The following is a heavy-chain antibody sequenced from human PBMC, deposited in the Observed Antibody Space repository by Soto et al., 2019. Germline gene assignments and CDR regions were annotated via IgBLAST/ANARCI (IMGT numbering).Heavy chain of an antibody. D-gene: IGHD1-20*01. V-gene: IGHV4-31*03. CDR1: GGSISSGGYY. J-gene: IGHJ4*02. Sequence: SETLSLTCTVSGGSISSGGYYWSWIRQHPGKGLEWIGYIYYSGSTYYNPSLKSRVTISVDTSKNQFSLKLSSVTAADTAVYYCAREGITGTTRLLDYWGQGTLVTVSS. CDR2: IYYSGST. CDR3: AREGITGTTRLLDY.